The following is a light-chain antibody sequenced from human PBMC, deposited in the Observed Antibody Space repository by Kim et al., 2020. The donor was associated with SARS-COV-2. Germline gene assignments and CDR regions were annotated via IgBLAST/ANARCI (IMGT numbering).Light chain of an antibody. CDR2: GNS. CDR3: QSYDSSLSGWV. CDR1: SSNIGAGYD. J-gene: IGLJ3*02. V-gene: IGLV1-40*01. Sequence: QRVTISCTGSSSNIGAGYDVHWYQQLPGTAPKLLIYGNSNRPSGVPDRFSGSKSGTSASLAITGLQAEDEADYYCQSYDSSLSGWVFGGGTQLTV.